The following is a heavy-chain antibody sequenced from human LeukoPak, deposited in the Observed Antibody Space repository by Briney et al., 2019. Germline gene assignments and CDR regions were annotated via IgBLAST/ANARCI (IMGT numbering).Heavy chain of an antibody. Sequence: PGGSLRLSCAASGFTFSSYGMHWVRQAPGKGLEWVAFIRYDGSNKYYADSVRGRFTISRDNSKNTLYLQMISLRPEDTAVYYCAKKSRDGDDYFDYWGQGTLVTVSS. CDR3: AKKSRDGDDYFDY. D-gene: IGHD4-17*01. CDR2: IRYDGSNK. CDR1: GFTFSSYG. J-gene: IGHJ4*02. V-gene: IGHV3-30*02.